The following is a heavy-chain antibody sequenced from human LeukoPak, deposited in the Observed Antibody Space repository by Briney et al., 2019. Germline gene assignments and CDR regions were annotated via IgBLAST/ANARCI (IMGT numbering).Heavy chain of an antibody. CDR2: IYPGDSDT. Sequence: GESLKISCKGSGYSFTSYWIGWVRQMPGKGLEWMGIIYPGDSDTRYSPSFQGQVTISADKSISTAYLQWSSLKASDTAMYYCARDPPQHYYDSSGYFDYWGQGTLVTVSS. CDR1: GYSFTSYW. J-gene: IGHJ4*02. V-gene: IGHV5-51*01. CDR3: ARDPPQHYYDSSGYFDY. D-gene: IGHD3-22*01.